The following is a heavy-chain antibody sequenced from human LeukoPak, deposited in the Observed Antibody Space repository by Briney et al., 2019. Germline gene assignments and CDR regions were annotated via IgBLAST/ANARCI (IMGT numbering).Heavy chain of an antibody. Sequence: SETLSLTCTVSGGSISSYYWSWIRQPAGKGLEWIGRIYTSGSTNYNPSLKSRVTMSVDTSKNQFSLKLDSLTAADTAVYYCVRRGVLWFGELSYYYFDLWGRGTLVAVSS. CDR1: GGSISSYY. V-gene: IGHV4-4*07. J-gene: IGHJ2*01. CDR2: IYTSGST. CDR3: VRRGVLWFGELSYYYFDL. D-gene: IGHD3-10*01.